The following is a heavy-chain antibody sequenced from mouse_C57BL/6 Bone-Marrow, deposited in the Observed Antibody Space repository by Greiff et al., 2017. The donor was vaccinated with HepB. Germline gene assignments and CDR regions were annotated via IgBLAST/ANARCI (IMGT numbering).Heavy chain of an antibody. J-gene: IGHJ3*01. CDR2: IDPSDSYT. V-gene: IGHV1-50*01. Sequence: LVEPGAELVKPGASVKLSCKASGYTFTSYWMQWVKQRPGQGLEWIGEIDPSDSYTNYNQKFKGKATLTVDTSSSTAYMQLSSLTSEDSAVYYCARPSSSSWFAYWGQGTLVTVSA. D-gene: IGHD3-1*01. CDR3: ARPSSSSWFAY. CDR1: GYTFTSYW.